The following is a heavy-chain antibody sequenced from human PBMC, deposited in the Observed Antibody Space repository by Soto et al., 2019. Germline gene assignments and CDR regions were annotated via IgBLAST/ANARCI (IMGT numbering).Heavy chain of an antibody. CDR3: ARGRYGDY. CDR1: GYTFTSYG. Sequence: QVHLVQSGAEVKKPGASVKVSCKCSGYTFTSYGITWVRQAPGQGLEWMGWISAHNDNTDYAQKLQGRVTVTRDTSTSIAYMELRSLRSDDTAVYYCARGRYGDYWGQGALVTVSS. V-gene: IGHV1-18*01. D-gene: IGHD1-1*01. CDR2: ISAHNDNT. J-gene: IGHJ4*02.